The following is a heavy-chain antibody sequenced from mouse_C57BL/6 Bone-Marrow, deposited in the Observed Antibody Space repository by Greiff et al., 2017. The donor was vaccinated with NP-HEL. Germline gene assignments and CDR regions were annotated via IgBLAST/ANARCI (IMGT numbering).Heavy chain of an antibody. J-gene: IGHJ3*01. CDR1: GFNIKDDY. V-gene: IGHV14-4*01. Sequence: VHVKQSGAELVRPGASVKLSCTASGFNIKDDYMHWVKQRPEQGLEWIGWIDPENGDTEYASKFQGKATITADTSSNTAYLQLSSLTSEDTAVYYCTTDSNEFAYWGQGTLVTVSA. CDR3: TTDSNEFAY. D-gene: IGHD2-5*01. CDR2: IDPENGDT.